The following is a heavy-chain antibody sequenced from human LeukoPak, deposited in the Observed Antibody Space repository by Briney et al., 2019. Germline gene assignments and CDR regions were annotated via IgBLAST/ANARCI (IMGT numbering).Heavy chain of an antibody. CDR2: IKQDGSEK. J-gene: IGHJ4*02. Sequence: GGSLRLSWAASGFTFISYWMSWVRQAPGKGLEGVANIKQDGSEKYYVDSVKGRFTISRDNAKNSLYLQMNSLRAEDTAVYYCARAGYSSGWADFGYWGQGTLVTVSS. CDR1: GFTFISYW. D-gene: IGHD6-19*01. V-gene: IGHV3-7*01. CDR3: ARAGYSSGWADFGY.